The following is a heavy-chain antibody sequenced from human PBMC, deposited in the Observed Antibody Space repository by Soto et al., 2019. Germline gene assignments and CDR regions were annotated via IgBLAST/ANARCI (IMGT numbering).Heavy chain of an antibody. CDR1: GFSLSDYW. J-gene: IGHJ4*02. CDR2: ITRDGSST. CDR3: SREANGYYYFDY. V-gene: IGHV3-74*01. D-gene: IGHD5-18*01. Sequence: EVQLVESGGGLVQPGGSLRLSCAASGFSLSDYWMHWVRQAPGEGLVWLSRITRDGSSTKYADSVKCRFTISRDNAKNTLYMQVNSLRGEDTAVYYCSREANGYYYFDYWGQGTLVTVSS.